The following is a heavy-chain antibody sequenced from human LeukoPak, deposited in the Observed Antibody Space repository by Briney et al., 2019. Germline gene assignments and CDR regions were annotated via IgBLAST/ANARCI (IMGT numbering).Heavy chain of an antibody. D-gene: IGHD3-9*01. V-gene: IGHV4-34*01. CDR1: GGSFSGYY. CDR3: ARGPPVLRYFDWSLPNWFDP. J-gene: IGHJ5*02. Sequence: PSETLSLTCAVYGGSFSGYYWSWIRQPPGKGLEWIGEINHSGSTNYNPSLKSRVTISVDTSKNQFSLKLSSVTAAATAVYYCARGPPVLRYFDWSLPNWFDPWGQGTLVTVSS. CDR2: INHSGST.